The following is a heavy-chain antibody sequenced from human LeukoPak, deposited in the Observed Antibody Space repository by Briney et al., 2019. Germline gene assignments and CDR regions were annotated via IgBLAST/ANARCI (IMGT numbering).Heavy chain of an antibody. CDR2: ITTNNNI. CDR3: ARGKTFDWLSPLDY. CDR1: GFTFSTYS. V-gene: IGHV3-21*01. Sequence: GRSLRLTCAAAGFTFSTYSMTWVRQAPGKGLEWVSSITTNNNIYYADSVKGRFTVSRDNAKNSLYLQMNSLRAEDTAVYFCARGKTFDWLSPLDYWGQGTLVTVSS. J-gene: IGHJ4*02. D-gene: IGHD3-9*01.